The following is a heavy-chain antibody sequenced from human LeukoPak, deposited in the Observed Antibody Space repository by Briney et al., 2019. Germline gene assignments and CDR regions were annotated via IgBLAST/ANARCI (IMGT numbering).Heavy chain of an antibody. CDR3: ARNWYYYDSSGYGGPLDY. V-gene: IGHV3-30*04. J-gene: IGHJ4*02. CDR2: ISYDGSNK. CDR1: GFTFSSYA. Sequence: PGGSLRLSCAASGFTFSSYAMHWVRQAPGKGLEWVAVISYDGSNKYYADSVKGRFTISRDNSKNTLYLQMNSLRAEDTAVYYCARNWYYYDSSGYGGPLDYWGQGTLVTVSS. D-gene: IGHD3-22*01.